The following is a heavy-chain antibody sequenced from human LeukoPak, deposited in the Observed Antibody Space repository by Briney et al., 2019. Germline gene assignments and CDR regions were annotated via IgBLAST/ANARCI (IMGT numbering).Heavy chain of an antibody. CDR1: GGSISSYY. CDR3: ARDRDRGYSYGGWFDP. CDR2: IYYSGST. V-gene: IGHV4-59*01. J-gene: IGHJ5*02. Sequence: SETLSLTCTVSGGSISSYYWSWIRQPPGKGLEWIGYIYYSGSTNYNPFLKSRVTISVDTSKNQFSLKLSSVTAADTAVYYCARDRDRGYSYGGWFDPWGQGTLVTVSS. D-gene: IGHD5-18*01.